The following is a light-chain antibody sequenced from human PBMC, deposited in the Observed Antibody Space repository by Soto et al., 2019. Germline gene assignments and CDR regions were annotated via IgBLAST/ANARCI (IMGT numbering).Light chain of an antibody. CDR2: GAS. Sequence: EIVMTQSPATLSGSPGERATLSCRASQSVSSNLAWYQQKPGQAPRLLIYGASTRATGIPARFSGSASGTKFTLTISSVQSEDFVVYYCKQYNNWPPLPFGGGTKVEIK. J-gene: IGKJ4*01. CDR1: QSVSSN. CDR3: KQYNNWPPLP. V-gene: IGKV3-15*01.